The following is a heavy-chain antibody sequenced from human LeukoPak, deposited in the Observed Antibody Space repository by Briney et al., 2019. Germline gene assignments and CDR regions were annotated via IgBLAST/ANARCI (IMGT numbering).Heavy chain of an antibody. CDR3: ATGYTSGTRIDY. Sequence: GGSLRLSCAASGLDFSSYGIHWVRQAPGKGLEWVSVISSSSSDIYYTDSVKGRFTISRDNANNFLYLQVSSLRAEDTAVYYCATGYTSGTRIDYWGQGTLVSVSS. D-gene: IGHD6-19*01. V-gene: IGHV3-21*01. CDR1: GLDFSSYG. J-gene: IGHJ4*02. CDR2: ISSSSSDI.